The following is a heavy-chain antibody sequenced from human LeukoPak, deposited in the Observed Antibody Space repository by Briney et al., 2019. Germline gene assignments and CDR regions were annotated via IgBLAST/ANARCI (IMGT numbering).Heavy chain of an antibody. CDR3: ERDAGVGTISAFDY. D-gene: IGHD3-3*01. J-gene: IGHJ4*02. V-gene: IGHV4-61*02. Sequence: SETLSLTCSVSGVSVTSAPYFWTWIRQPAGKGLEWIGRVYSSGSTNYNPSLWSRVTISLDTSKNQFSLRLTSMTAADTAVYYCERDAGVGTISAFDYWGQGILVTVSS. CDR1: GVSVTSAPYF. CDR2: VYSSGST.